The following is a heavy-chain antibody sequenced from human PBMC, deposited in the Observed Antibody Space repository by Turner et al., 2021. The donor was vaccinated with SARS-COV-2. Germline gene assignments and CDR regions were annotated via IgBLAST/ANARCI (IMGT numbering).Heavy chain of an antibody. CDR1: GGPISIDF. CDR3: ARGLRFIRYDS. V-gene: IGHV4-59*01. D-gene: IGHD3-3*01. J-gene: IGHJ5*01. Sequence: QVHLQESGPGLVKSSETLSLTCTVSGGPISIDFSSWIRHPPGKGLEWIGYIFYRESTNYNASLKSRVTMSVDTSKNQFSLKLRSVTAADTAVYYGARGLRFIRYDSWGQGTLVTVSS. CDR2: IFYREST.